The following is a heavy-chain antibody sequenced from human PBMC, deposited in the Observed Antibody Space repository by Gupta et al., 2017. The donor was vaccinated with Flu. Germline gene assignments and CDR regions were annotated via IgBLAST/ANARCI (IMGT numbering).Heavy chain of an antibody. V-gene: IGHV4-59*01. CDR1: GGSISSYY. D-gene: IGHD2-15*01. CDR3: ASTYCSGGSCGRDDYYYYGMDV. CDR2: IYYSGST. J-gene: IGHJ6*01. Sequence: VSGGSISSYYWSWIRQPPGKGLEWIGYIYYSGSTNYNPSLKSRVTISVDTSKNQFSLKLSSVTAADTAVYYCASTYCSGGSCGRDDYYYYGMDVWGQGTTVTVS.